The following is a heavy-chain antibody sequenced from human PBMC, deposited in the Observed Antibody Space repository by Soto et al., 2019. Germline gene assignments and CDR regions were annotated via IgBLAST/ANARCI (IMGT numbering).Heavy chain of an antibody. J-gene: IGHJ3*02. CDR2: IIPIFGTA. V-gene: IGHV1-69*13. D-gene: IGHD3-10*01. CDR1: GGTFSSYA. Sequence: SVKVSCKASGGTFSSYAISWVRQAPGQGLEWMGGIIPIFGTANYAQKFQGRVTITADESTSTAYMELSSLRSEDTAVYYCAILGTMVRGVIYAFDIWGQGTMVTVSS. CDR3: AILGTMVRGVIYAFDI.